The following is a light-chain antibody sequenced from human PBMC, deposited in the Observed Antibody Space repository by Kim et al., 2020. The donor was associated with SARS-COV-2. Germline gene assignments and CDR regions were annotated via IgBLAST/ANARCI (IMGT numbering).Light chain of an antibody. CDR2: EDS. V-gene: IGLV3-1*01. CDR1: KLGDKY. Sequence: SYELTQPPSVSVSPGQTAYITCSGDKLGDKYACWYQQRPGQSPVLVIHEDSQRPSGIPEQFSGSKSGDTATLTIGGAQAMDEADYYCQAWDSTTVIFGGGTKLTVL. CDR3: QAWDSTTVI. J-gene: IGLJ2*01.